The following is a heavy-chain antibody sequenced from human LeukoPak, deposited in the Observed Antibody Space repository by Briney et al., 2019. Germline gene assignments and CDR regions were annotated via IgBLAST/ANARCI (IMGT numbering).Heavy chain of an antibody. CDR2: ISGSGGST. CDR1: GFTFSSYA. D-gene: IGHD6-19*01. Sequence: GGSLRLSCAASGFTFSSYAMSWVRQAPGKGLEWVSAISGSGGSTYHADSVKGRFTISRDNSKNTLYLKMNSLRAEDTAVYYCAKPAISSRGWYYDYWGQGTLVTVSS. J-gene: IGHJ4*02. CDR3: AKPAISSRGWYYDY. V-gene: IGHV3-23*01.